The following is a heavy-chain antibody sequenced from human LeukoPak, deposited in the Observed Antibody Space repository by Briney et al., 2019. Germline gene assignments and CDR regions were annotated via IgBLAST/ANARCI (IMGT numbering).Heavy chain of an antibody. Sequence: PGGSLRLSCAASGFTFSSYAMHWVRQAPGKGLEWVAVISYDGSNKYYADSVKGRFTISRDNSKNTLYLQMNSLRAEDTAVYYCARGRKGIWSQPKYYFDYWGQGTLVTVSS. CDR3: ARGRKGIWSQPKYYFDY. V-gene: IGHV3-30-3*01. CDR2: ISYDGSNK. CDR1: GFTFSSYA. D-gene: IGHD6-13*01. J-gene: IGHJ4*02.